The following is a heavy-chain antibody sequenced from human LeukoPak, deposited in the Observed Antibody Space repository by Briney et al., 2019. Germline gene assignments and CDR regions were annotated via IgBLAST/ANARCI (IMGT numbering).Heavy chain of an antibody. CDR3: ARPLSGEDFFYYMDV. J-gene: IGHJ6*03. Sequence: GGSLRLSCAASGFTLSDYYMSWIRQAPGKGLEWLSYISSSGNIIYYADSVKGRFTISRDNAKNSLYLQMNSLRAEGTAVYYCARPLSGEDFFYYMDVWGKGTTVTISS. CDR1: GFTLSDYY. V-gene: IGHV3-11*01. CDR2: ISSSGNII. D-gene: IGHD2-15*01.